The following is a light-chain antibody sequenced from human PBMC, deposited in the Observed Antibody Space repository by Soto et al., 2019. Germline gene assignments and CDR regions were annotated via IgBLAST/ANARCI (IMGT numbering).Light chain of an antibody. Sequence: DIQMTQSPSTLSASVGDRVTITCRASQSISSWLAWYQQKPGKAPQLLIYDVSNLESGVPSRFSRSGSGTEFTLNTSSLQPDDFATYYCQQYTTYSTFGGGTKVEIK. J-gene: IGKJ4*01. CDR2: DVS. CDR1: QSISSW. CDR3: QQYTTYST. V-gene: IGKV1-5*01.